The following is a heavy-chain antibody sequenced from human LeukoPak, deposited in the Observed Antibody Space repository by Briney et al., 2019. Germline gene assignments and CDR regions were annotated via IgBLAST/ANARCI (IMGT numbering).Heavy chain of an antibody. CDR3: TRGYSTRHFPFDS. CDR1: GFTFSSYW. V-gene: IGHV3-7*03. D-gene: IGHD2-2*01. Sequence: GGSLRLSCAASGFTFSSYWMSWVRQAPGKGLEWVANIKQDGSEKYYVDSVRGRFTISRDNYKNSLYLDMGSLRLEDTAFYYCTRGYSTRHFPFDSWGQGTLVTVSS. J-gene: IGHJ4*02. CDR2: IKQDGSEK.